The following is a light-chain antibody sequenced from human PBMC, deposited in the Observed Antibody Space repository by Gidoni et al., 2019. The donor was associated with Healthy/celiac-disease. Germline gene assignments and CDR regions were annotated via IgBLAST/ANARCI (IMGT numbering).Light chain of an antibody. J-gene: IGKJ2*01. V-gene: IGKV1-33*01. CDR2: GAS. CDR1: QGINNY. Sequence: DIQMTQSPSSLSASVGDRVTITCQASQGINNYLNWYQQKPGKAPKLLIYGASNLETGVPSRFSGSGSGTDFIFTISSLQPADIATYYCQQYYDIPYTFXXXTKLEIK. CDR3: QQYYDIPYT.